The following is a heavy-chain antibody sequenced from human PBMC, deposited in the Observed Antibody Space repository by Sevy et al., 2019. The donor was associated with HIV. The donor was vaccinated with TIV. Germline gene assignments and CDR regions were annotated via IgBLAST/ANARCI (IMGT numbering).Heavy chain of an antibody. D-gene: IGHD2-15*01. CDR3: ARRGDNNWFDP. Sequence: SETLSLTCTVSGVSISGGAYYWDWIRQPPGKGLDGIGSISYTGSTYYNPSLKSRVTISVDTSKNQFSLKLTSVTAADTAVYYCARRGDNNWFDPWGQGTLVTVSS. J-gene: IGHJ5*02. V-gene: IGHV4-39*01. CDR2: ISYTGST. CDR1: GVSISGGAYY.